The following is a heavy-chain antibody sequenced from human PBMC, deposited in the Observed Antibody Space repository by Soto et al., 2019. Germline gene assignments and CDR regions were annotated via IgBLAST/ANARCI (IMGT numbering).Heavy chain of an antibody. CDR1: GYTFNTYY. Sequence: QVQLVQSGAEVRKPGASVKVSCKPSGYTFNTYYLHWLRQAPGQALEWMGVIHPSGGGTTYAQKSLRSITXXRDTSTTTVFMELSSLRSDDTAVYYCARGGHIAVVTASFDNWGQGTLVTVSS. CDR2: IHPSGGGT. V-gene: IGHV1-46*02. J-gene: IGHJ4*02. D-gene: IGHD2-21*02. CDR3: ARGGHIAVVTASFDN.